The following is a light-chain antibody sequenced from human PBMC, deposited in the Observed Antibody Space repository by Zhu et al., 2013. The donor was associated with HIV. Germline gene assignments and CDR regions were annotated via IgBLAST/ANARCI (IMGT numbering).Light chain of an antibody. CDR1: ESLNNNF. CDR2: GAS. CDR3: QQYNKWPPT. Sequence: EIVLTQSPGTLSLSPGERATLSCRATESLNNNFLAWYQQKHGQAPRLLIYGASSRASGIPDRFSGRGSGTDFTLTITRLEPEDFALYYCQQYNKWPPTFGRGTKVGLK. J-gene: IGKJ1*01. V-gene: IGKV3-20*01.